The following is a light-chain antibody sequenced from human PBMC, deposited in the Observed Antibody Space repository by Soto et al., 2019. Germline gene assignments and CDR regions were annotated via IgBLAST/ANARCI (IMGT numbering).Light chain of an antibody. V-gene: IGKV1-33*01. CDR3: QQYDNLPRT. J-gene: IGKJ1*01. Sequence: DIQMTQSPSTLSASVGDRVTITCRASHSINTWLAWYQQKPGKAPKLLIYDASNLETGVPSRFSGSGSGTDFTFTISSLQPEDIATYYCQQYDNLPRTFGQGTKVDIK. CDR2: DAS. CDR1: HSINTW.